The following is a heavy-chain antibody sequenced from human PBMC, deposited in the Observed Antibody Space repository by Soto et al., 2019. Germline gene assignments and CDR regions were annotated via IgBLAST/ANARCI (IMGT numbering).Heavy chain of an antibody. D-gene: IGHD3-16*01. CDR2: ISSDESNE. J-gene: IGHJ3*02. CDR3: ARGLIKLAGGAFDI. Sequence: PGGSRRRSCAASGFTFSSSVVHWVRQAPGKGLERVAVISSDESNEDYADSVKGRFSISRDNSKNTLYLQMSSLRADDTAVYYCARGLIKLAGGAFDIWGQGTMVTVSS. CDR1: GFTFSSSV. V-gene: IGHV3-33*01.